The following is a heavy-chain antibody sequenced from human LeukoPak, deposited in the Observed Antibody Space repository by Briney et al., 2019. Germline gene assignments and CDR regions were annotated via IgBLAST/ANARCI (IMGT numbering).Heavy chain of an antibody. V-gene: IGHV3-72*01. CDR2: ATNKANNYTS. D-gene: IGHD5/OR15-5a*01. CDR1: GFTFSDYS. J-gene: IGHJ4*02. CDR3: ARRAYNVPYLDY. Sequence: GGSLRLSCAASGFTFSDYSMSWVRQAPGKGLEWVGRATNKANNYTSQYAASVKDRFTISRDESKNSLYLQMNSLKTEDTAVYYCARRAYNVPYLDYWGQGTLVTVSS.